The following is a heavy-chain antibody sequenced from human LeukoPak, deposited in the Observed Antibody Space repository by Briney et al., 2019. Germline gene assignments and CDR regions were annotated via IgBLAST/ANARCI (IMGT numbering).Heavy chain of an antibody. CDR2: ISYDGSNK. V-gene: IGHV3-30-3*01. J-gene: IGHJ6*02. Sequence: GGSLRLSCAASGFTFSGYAMHWVRQAPGKGLEWVAVISYDGSNKYYADSVKGRFTISRDNSKDTLYLQMNSLRAEDTAVYYCAAAMSRYYYYGMDVWGLGTTVTVSS. D-gene: IGHD6-25*01. CDR1: GFTFSGYA. CDR3: AAAMSRYYYYGMDV.